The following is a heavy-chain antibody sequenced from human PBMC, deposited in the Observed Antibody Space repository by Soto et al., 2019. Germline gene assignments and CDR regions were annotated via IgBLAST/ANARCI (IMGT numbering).Heavy chain of an antibody. CDR3: ATIATDRDSFRSYYFEY. Sequence: ASVKVSCKVSGYTLTELSMHWVRQAPGKGLEWMGGFDPEDGETIYAQKFQGRVTMTEDTSTDTAYMELSRLRSEHTAVYYCATIATDRDSFRSYYFEYRDQGTLVTVSS. CDR1: GYTLTELS. D-gene: IGHD1-26*01. CDR2: FDPEDGET. J-gene: IGHJ4*02. V-gene: IGHV1-24*01.